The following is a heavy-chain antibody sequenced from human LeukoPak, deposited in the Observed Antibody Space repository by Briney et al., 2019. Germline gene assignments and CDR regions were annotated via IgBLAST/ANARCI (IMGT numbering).Heavy chain of an antibody. D-gene: IGHD3-22*01. V-gene: IGHV1-18*01. J-gene: IGHJ4*02. Sequence: GASVKVSCKAPGYTFTSYGVSWVRQAPGQGLEWMGWISGYNGDTDYAQKFQGRVTMTTDTSTSTAYMDLRSLRSDDTAVYYCARTYYYETTGYPGYLDDWGQGTLLTVSS. CDR1: GYTFTSYG. CDR3: ARTYYYETTGYPGYLDD. CDR2: ISGYNGDT.